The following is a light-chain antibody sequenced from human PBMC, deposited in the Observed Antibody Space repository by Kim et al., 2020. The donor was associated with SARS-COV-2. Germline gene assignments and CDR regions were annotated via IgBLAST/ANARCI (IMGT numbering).Light chain of an antibody. Sequence: SSELTQPPSVSVSPGQTASITCSGDKLGDKYACWYQQKPGQSPVLVIYQDSKRPSGIPERFSGSNSGNTATLTISGTQAMDEADYYCQAWDSSTWV. CDR3: QAWDSSTWV. CDR1: KLGDKY. J-gene: IGLJ3*02. V-gene: IGLV3-1*01. CDR2: QDS.